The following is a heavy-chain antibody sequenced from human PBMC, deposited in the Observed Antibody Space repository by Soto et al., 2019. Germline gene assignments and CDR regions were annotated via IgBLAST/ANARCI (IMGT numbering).Heavy chain of an antibody. J-gene: IGHJ6*02. CDR1: GFTFSTYS. D-gene: IGHD2-2*02. CDR2: ISSRSDI. V-gene: IGHV3-21*01. CDR3: AREYTAWPLAYGLDV. Sequence: LRLSCVGSGFTFSTYSINWVRQAPGKGLEWVSSISSRSDIYYADSVKGRFTISRDNAKNSVSLQMNSLRAEDTAVYYCAREYTAWPLAYGLDVWGQGTTVTVS.